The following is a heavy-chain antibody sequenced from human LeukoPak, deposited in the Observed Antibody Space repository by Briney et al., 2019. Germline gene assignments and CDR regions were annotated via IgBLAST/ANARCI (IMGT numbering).Heavy chain of an antibody. D-gene: IGHD3-10*01. Sequence: GGSLRLSCAASGLSISNDWMSWVRQAPGKGLEWVARVKSKSSGETTDYAAPVKGRFTISRDDSKNTLYLQMNSLKTEDTAVYYCTLIQGWGSGSYYRDFWGQGTLVTVSS. J-gene: IGHJ4*02. CDR3: TLIQGWGSGSYYRDF. V-gene: IGHV3-15*01. CDR1: GLSISNDW. CDR2: VKSKSSGETT.